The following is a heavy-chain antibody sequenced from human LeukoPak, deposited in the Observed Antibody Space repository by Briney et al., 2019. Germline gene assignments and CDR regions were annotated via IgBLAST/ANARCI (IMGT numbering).Heavy chain of an antibody. J-gene: IGHJ4*02. CDR3: ARVENPGSYFDY. CDR1: GFTVSSNY. CDR2: IYSGGST. Sequence: GGSLRVSCAASGFTVSSNYMSWVRQAPGKGLEWVSVIYSGGSTYYADYVKGRFTISRDNSKNTLYLQMNSLRAEDTAVYYCARVENPGSYFDYWGQGTLVTVSS. V-gene: IGHV3-53*01. D-gene: IGHD1-26*01.